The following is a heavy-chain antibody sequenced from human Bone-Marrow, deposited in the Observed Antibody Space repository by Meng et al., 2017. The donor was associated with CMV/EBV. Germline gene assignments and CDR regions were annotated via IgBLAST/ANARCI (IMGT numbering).Heavy chain of an antibody. Sequence: SETLSLTCTVSGYSISSGYYWGWIRQPPGKGLEWIGSIYYSGSTYYNPSLKSRVTISVDTSKNQFSLKLSSVTAADTAVYYCAREGRGYGFWGQGTLVTVSS. J-gene: IGHJ4*02. CDR2: IYYSGST. V-gene: IGHV4-38-2*02. D-gene: IGHD3-22*01. CDR3: AREGRGYGF. CDR1: GYSISSGYY.